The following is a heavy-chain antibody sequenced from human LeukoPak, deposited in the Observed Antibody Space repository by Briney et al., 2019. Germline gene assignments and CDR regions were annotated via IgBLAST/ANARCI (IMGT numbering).Heavy chain of an antibody. J-gene: IGHJ6*04. CDR2: IYYSGST. Sequence: PETLSLTCTVSGGSISSYYWSWIRQPPGKGLEWIGYIYYSGSTNYNPSLKSRVTISVDTSKNQFSLKLSSVTAADTAVYYRARVLPRDRYYDILTGYENYYYYGMDVWGKGTTVTVSS. CDR3: ARVLPRDRYYDILTGYENYYYYGMDV. V-gene: IGHV4-59*01. D-gene: IGHD3-9*01. CDR1: GGSISSYY.